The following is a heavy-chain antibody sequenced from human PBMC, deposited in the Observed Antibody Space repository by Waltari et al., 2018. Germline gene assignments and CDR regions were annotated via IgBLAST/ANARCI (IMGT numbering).Heavy chain of an antibody. CDR3: ALFNYGDYVGY. D-gene: IGHD4-17*01. CDR2: MYHSGST. Sequence: QVQLQESGPGLVKPSGTLSLTCAVSGGSISSSNWWSWVRQPPGTGLEWIGEMYHSGSTKYTPSLKRRVDRSVYKSKNQFSLKLSSGTAADTALYYCALFNYGDYVGYWGQGTLVTVSS. V-gene: IGHV4-4*02. J-gene: IGHJ4*02. CDR1: GGSISSSNW.